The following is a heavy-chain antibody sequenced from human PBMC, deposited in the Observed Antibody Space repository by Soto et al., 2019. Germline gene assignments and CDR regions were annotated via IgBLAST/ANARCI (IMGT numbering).Heavy chain of an antibody. V-gene: IGHV3-30-3*01. J-gene: IGHJ6*02. Sequence: LRLSCAASGFTFSSYAMHWVRQAPGKGLEWVAVISYDGSNKYYADSVKGRFTISRDNSKNTLYLQMNSLRAENTAVYYCARDLGRLPLDYYYGMDVWGQGTTVTVSS. CDR3: ARDLGRLPLDYYYGMDV. CDR2: ISYDGSNK. CDR1: GFTFSSYA.